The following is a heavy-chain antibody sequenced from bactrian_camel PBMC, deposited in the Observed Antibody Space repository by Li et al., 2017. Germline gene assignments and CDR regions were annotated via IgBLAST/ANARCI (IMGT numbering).Heavy chain of an antibody. J-gene: IGHJ4*01. D-gene: IGHD6*01. CDR2: IYTSSSAT. CDR1: RYPYSSSYC. Sequence: HVQLVESGGGSVQAGGSLRLSCKASRYPYSSSYCMGWFRQAPGKEREGVAGIYTSSSATIYADSVKGRFTISQDVAKSTVYQQMNSLKPEDTAMYYCAADSAVVPGEELLPDLNYWGQGTQVTVS. CDR3: AADSAVVPGEELLPDLNY. V-gene: IGHV3S1*01.